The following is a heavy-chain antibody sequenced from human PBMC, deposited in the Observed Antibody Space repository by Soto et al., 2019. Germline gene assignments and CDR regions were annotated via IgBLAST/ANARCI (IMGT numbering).Heavy chain of an antibody. CDR3: ARRGYGSRWPNVYMDV. D-gene: IGHD6-13*01. Sequence: EAQLVESGGGLVRPGGSLRLSCAASGFTFSNYEMHWVRQAPGKGLEYVSGISNNGAHTDYAKSVKGRFTISRDNSENTLYLQMGSQRAEDMALYYCARRGYGSRWPNVYMDVWGKGTTVTVSS. J-gene: IGHJ6*03. CDR2: ISNNGAHT. CDR1: GFTFSNYE. V-gene: IGHV3-64*01.